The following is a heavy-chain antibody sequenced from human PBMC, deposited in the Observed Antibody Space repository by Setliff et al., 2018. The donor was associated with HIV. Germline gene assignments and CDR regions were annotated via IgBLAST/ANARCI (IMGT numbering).Heavy chain of an antibody. V-gene: IGHV3-73*01. J-gene: IGHJ5*02. D-gene: IGHD4-17*01. CDR2: IRNKGNSYAT. CDR1: GFTFSGSA. CDR3: AASPDGDCATTACTNWFDP. Sequence: SLRLSCAASGFTFSGSAVHWVRQASGRGLEWVGRIRNKGNSYATTYAASVKGRFTISRDDSKNTAFLQMNSLKTEDTAVYFCAASPDGDCATTACTNWFDPWGQGTVVTVSS.